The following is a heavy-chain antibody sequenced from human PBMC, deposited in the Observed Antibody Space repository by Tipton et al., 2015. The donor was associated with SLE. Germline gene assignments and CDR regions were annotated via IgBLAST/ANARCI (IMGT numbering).Heavy chain of an antibody. CDR1: GYSISSGFY. CDR3: AADFWTGSPLFDY. J-gene: IGHJ4*02. D-gene: IGHD3/OR15-3a*01. CDR2: MYRDGST. Sequence: TLSLTCTVSGYSISSGFYLGWIRPPPGKGLEWIASMYRDGSTYYNPSLKSRVTISVDTTKNQFSLRLTSVTAADTAIYYCAADFWTGSPLFDYWGQGTLGTVSS. V-gene: IGHV4-38-2*02.